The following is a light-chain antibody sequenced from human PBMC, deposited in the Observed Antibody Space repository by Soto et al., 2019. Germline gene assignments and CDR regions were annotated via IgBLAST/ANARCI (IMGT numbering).Light chain of an antibody. CDR2: WAS. J-gene: IGKJ2*01. Sequence: DIVMTQSPDSLAVSLGERATINCKSSQSVLYSSNNKNYLAWYQQKPGQPPKLLLYWASTRDSGVPDRFSASGSGTDFTLTISSLQAEDVAVYYCQQYYSTPYTFGQGTMLELK. CDR1: QSVLYSSNNKNY. V-gene: IGKV4-1*01. CDR3: QQYYSTPYT.